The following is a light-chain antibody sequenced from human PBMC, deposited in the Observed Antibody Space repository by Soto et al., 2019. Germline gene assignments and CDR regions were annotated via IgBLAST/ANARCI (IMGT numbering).Light chain of an antibody. Sequence: EIVMTQSPATLSVSPGERATLSCRASQSVSSNLAWYQQKPGQAPRLLIYDASTTATGIPARFSGSGSGTEFTLTISSLQSEDFAVYSCQQYNNWPLTFGGGTKVDIK. V-gene: IGKV3-15*01. CDR3: QQYNNWPLT. CDR2: DAS. J-gene: IGKJ4*01. CDR1: QSVSSN.